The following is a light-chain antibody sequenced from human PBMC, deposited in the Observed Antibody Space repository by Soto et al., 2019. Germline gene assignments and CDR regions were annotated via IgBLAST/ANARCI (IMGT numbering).Light chain of an antibody. Sequence: QTVVTQPPSASGTPGQRVTISCSGSSSNIGSNYVYWYQQLPGTAPKLLIYRNNQRPSGVPDRFSGSKSGPSASLAISGVRSEDEADYYCTAWDDTLRGPLFGGGTQLTVL. V-gene: IGLV1-47*01. CDR3: TAWDDTLRGPL. J-gene: IGLJ2*01. CDR2: RNN. CDR1: SSNIGSNY.